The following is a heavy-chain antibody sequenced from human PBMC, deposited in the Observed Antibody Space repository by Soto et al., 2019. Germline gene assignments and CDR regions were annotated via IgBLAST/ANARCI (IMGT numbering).Heavy chain of an antibody. V-gene: IGHV1-2*02. Sequence: ASVKVSCKASGYAFSDYYMHWVRQAPGQGLEWMGYINPQSGGTKYDQKFQDRVTMTRDTPKITVYMELRILTSKDTAVYYCARDRVRSPDGVDYFGRWGQVTLFAACS. D-gene: IGHD3-9*01. CDR1: GYAFSDYY. CDR2: INPQSGGT. J-gene: IGHJ4*03. CDR3: ARDRVRSPDGVDYFGR.